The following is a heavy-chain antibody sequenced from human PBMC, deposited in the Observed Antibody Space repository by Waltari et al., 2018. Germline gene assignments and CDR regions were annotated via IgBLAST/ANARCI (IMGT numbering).Heavy chain of an antibody. CDR3: ASNRDMLG. Sequence: QVQLVQSGAEVQKPGASVKVSCKTSGYSFTAYHMHWVRQAPGQGLEWMGRINPNTGDTTYAQKFEGRVTMTRDTAMSTAYMELNNLTSDDTALYFCASNRDMLGWGQGTMVIVSS. V-gene: IGHV1-2*06. D-gene: IGHD2-8*01. CDR1: GYSFTAYH. J-gene: IGHJ3*01. CDR2: INPNTGDT.